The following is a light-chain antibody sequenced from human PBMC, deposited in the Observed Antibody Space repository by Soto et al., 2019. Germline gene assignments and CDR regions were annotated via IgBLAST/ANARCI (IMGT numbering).Light chain of an antibody. J-gene: IGLJ3*02. V-gene: IGLV2-14*03. CDR2: DVS. Sequence: QSALTQPASVSGSPGQSITISCTGTSSDVGGNKYVSWYQHHPGKAPKRMIYDVSSRPSGVSNRFSGSKSDNTASLTISGLQAEDEADYSCGSYTGSSTSWVFGGGTKLTVL. CDR1: SSDVGGNKY. CDR3: GSYTGSSTSWV.